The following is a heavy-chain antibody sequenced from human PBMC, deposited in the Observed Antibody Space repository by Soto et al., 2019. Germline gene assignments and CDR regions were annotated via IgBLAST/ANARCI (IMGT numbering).Heavy chain of an antibody. CDR3: ARRNQYPYYFDY. J-gene: IGHJ4*02. V-gene: IGHV3-33*01. CDR2: IWYDGSNK. CDR1: GFTFSSCG. D-gene: IGHD4-4*01. Sequence: PGGSLRLSCAASGFTFSSCGMHWVRQAPGKGLEWVAVIWYDGSNKYYADSVKGRFTISRDNSKNTLYLQMNSLRPEDTAVYYCARRNQYPYYFDYWGQGTLVTVSS.